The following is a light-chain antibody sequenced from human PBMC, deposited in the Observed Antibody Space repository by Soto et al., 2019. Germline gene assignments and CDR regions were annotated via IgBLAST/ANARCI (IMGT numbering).Light chain of an antibody. CDR1: SSDVGTYTL. CDR3: CSHAGCVTVYG. J-gene: IGLJ1*01. V-gene: IGLV2-23*01. Sequence: QSALTQPASVSGSPGQSITISCTGISSDVGTYTLISWYQQHPGKAPKLIIYEGNKRPSGVSNRFSGSKSGNTASLTISGLQAEDEADYYCCSHAGCVTVYGFGAGTKVTVL. CDR2: EGN.